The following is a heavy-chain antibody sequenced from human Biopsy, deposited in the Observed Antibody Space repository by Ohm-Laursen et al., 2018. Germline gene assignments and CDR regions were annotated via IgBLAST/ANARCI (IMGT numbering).Heavy chain of an antibody. CDR1: GGSFTGHY. D-gene: IGHD4-23*01. CDR2: IPCTGYT. J-gene: IGHJ4*02. V-gene: IGHV4-59*11. Sequence: GTLSLTCTVSGGSFTGHYWSWIRQPPGKGLEWIGHIPCTGYTSYNASLKSRVTISVDTSRNHFSLRLSSLTAADTAVYYCARGSNDFGGLYFPRWGQGTLLTVSS. CDR3: ARGSNDFGGLYFPR.